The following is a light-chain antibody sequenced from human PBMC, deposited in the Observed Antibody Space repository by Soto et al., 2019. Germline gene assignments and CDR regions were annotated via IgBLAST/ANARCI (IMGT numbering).Light chain of an antibody. CDR1: SSNIGNNY. Sequence: QSVLTQPPSASAAPGQKVSISCSGSSSNIGNNYVSWYQQVPGTAPKLLIFDNNKRPSVIPDRFSGSKSGTSATLGITGLHTGDEADYYCEAWDDSLTTVLFGGGTKLTVL. CDR2: DNN. V-gene: IGLV1-51*01. J-gene: IGLJ2*01. CDR3: EAWDDSLTTVL.